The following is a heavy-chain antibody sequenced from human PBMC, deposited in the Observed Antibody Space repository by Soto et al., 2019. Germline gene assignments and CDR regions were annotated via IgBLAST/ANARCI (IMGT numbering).Heavy chain of an antibody. J-gene: IGHJ1*01. CDR3: ARDYYDSSGYYYSEYFQH. V-gene: IGHV1-18*01. Sequence: ASVKVSCKASGYTFTSYGISWVRQAPGQGLEWMGWISAYNGNTNYAQKLQGRVTMTTDTSTSTAYMELRSLRSDDTAVYYCARDYYDSSGYYYSEYFQHWGQGTLVTVS. CDR1: GYTFTSYG. D-gene: IGHD3-22*01. CDR2: ISAYNGNT.